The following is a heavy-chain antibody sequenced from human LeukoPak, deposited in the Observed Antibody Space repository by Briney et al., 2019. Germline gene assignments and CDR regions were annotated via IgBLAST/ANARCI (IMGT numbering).Heavy chain of an antibody. CDR2: INHSGST. D-gene: IGHD6-6*01. V-gene: IGHV4-34*01. J-gene: IGHJ5*02. Sequence: SETLSLTCAVYGGSFSGYYWSWIRQPPGKGLEWIGEINHSGSTNYNPSLKSRVTISVDTSKNQFSLKLSSVTAADTAVYYCAGVDSSSSPLDPWGQGTLVTVSS. CDR1: GGSFSGYY. CDR3: AGVDSSSSPLDP.